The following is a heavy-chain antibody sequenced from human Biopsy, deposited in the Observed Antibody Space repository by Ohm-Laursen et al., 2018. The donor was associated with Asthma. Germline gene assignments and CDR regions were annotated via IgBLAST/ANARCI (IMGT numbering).Heavy chain of an antibody. D-gene: IGHD2-21*02. CDR3: ARGISRVTGLFDHFDS. V-gene: IGHV4-59*01. Sequence: SETLSLTCAVSGGSIRNYYWSWIRQPPGKGLEWIGHIYYSGSTNYQPSLKSRVTISVDTSKNQFSLKLRSVTAADAAVYYCARGISRVTGLFDHFDSWGQGTLVTVSS. CDR2: IYYSGST. CDR1: GGSIRNYY. J-gene: IGHJ4*02.